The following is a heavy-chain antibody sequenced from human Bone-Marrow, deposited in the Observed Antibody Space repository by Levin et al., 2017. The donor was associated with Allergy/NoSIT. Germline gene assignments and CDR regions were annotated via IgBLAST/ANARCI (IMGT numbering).Heavy chain of an antibody. CDR3: AKGWLQYDYFDF. V-gene: IGHV3-23*01. CDR1: GFSFRNYA. Sequence: SCAASGFSFRNYAMSWVRQAPGKGLEWVSTISGYGTNTFYADSMRGRFTISKDNSKNLLFLQINTLRVEDTAVYYCAKGWLQYDYFDFWGQGTLVTVSS. CDR2: ISGYGTNT. D-gene: IGHD5-24*01. J-gene: IGHJ4*02.